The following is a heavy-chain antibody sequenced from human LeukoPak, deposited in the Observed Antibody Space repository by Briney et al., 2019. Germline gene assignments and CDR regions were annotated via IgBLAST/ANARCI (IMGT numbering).Heavy chain of an antibody. CDR3: ERVMGAAAGHDY. Sequence: PGGSLRLSCAASGFTFSSYSMNWVRQAPGKGLEWVSSISSSSSYIYYADSVKGRFTISRDNAKNSLYLQMNSLRAEDTAVYYCERVMGAAAGHDYWGQGTLVTVSS. J-gene: IGHJ4*02. V-gene: IGHV3-21*01. CDR1: GFTFSSYS. D-gene: IGHD6-13*01. CDR2: ISSSSSYI.